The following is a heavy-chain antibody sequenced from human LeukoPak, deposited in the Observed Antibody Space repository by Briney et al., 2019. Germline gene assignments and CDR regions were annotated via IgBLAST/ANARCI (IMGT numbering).Heavy chain of an antibody. CDR2: IYYSGST. Sequence: SETLSLTCTVSDDFIRRESWTWIRQPPGKGLEWIGNIYYSGSTNYNPSLKSRVTISVDTSKNQLSLKLTSVTAADTAVYYCARHLPRLGWFDPWGQGTLATVSS. J-gene: IGHJ5*02. D-gene: IGHD3-16*01. V-gene: IGHV4-59*08. CDR3: ARHLPRLGWFDP. CDR1: DDFIRRES.